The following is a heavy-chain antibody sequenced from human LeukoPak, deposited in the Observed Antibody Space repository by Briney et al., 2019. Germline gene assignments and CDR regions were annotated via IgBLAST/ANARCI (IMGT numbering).Heavy chain of an antibody. CDR3: ARDGDIVVVPAAIGRFDY. Sequence: PGGSLRLSCAASGFTFSSYAMSWVRQAPGKGLEWVAVISYDGSNKYYADSVKGRFTISRDNSKNTLYLQMNSLRAEDTAVYYCARDGDIVVVPAAIGRFDYWGQGTLVTVSS. V-gene: IGHV3-30-3*01. J-gene: IGHJ4*02. CDR2: ISYDGSNK. CDR1: GFTFSSYA. D-gene: IGHD2-2*02.